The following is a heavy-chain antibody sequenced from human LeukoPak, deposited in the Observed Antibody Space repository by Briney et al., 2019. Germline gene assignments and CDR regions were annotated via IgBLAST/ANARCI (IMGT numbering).Heavy chain of an antibody. CDR2: ISSSSSYI. J-gene: IGHJ4*02. CDR3: AKRGDWNSSDY. D-gene: IGHD2-21*02. CDR1: GFTFINYN. Sequence: PGGSLRLSCAASGFTFINYNMNWVRQAPGKGLEWVSFISSSSSYIYYADSVKGRFTISRDNAKNSLYLQMNSLRAEDTAVYYCAKRGDWNSSDYWGQGTLVTVSS. V-gene: IGHV3-21*01.